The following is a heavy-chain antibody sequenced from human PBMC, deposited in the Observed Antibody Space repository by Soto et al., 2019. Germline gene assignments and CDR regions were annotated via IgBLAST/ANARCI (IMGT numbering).Heavy chain of an antibody. D-gene: IGHD3-16*01. Sequence: PSETLSLTCIVSGGSISSYYWSWIRQSPGKGLEWIGYIYNSGSTNYNPSLKSRVTILVDTSKNQFSLKLSSVTAADTGVYYCARGGLSGMISWFDPWGQGTLVTVSS. J-gene: IGHJ5*02. V-gene: IGHV4-59*01. CDR3: ARGGLSGMISWFDP. CDR1: GGSISSYY. CDR2: IYNSGST.